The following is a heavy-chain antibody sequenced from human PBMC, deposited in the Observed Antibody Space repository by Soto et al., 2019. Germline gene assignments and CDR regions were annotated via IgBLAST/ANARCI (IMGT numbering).Heavy chain of an antibody. CDR1: GFTFSSYA. Sequence: GGSLRLSCAASGFTFSSYAMHWVRQAPGKGLEWVATISYDGSNGYYGDSVKGRFTISRDNAKSTLYVQMNSLRAEDTAVYYCAKTQATGTTYYFDSWGHGSPVTVSS. J-gene: IGHJ4*01. CDR3: AKTQATGTTYYFDS. V-gene: IGHV3-30*18. CDR2: ISYDGSNG. D-gene: IGHD1-1*01.